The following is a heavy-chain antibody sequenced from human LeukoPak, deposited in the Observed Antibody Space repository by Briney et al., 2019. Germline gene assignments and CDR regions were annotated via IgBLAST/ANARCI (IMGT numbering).Heavy chain of an antibody. J-gene: IGHJ4*02. CDR1: GFTFSSYS. V-gene: IGHV3-21*01. CDR2: ISSSSSYI. D-gene: IGHD6-13*01. Sequence: GGSLRLSCAASGFTFSSYSMNWVRQAPGKGLDWVSSISSSSSYIYYADSVKGRFTISRDNAKNSLYLQMNSLRAEDTAVYYCARDGAAAYFDYWGQGTLITVSS. CDR3: ARDGAAAYFDY.